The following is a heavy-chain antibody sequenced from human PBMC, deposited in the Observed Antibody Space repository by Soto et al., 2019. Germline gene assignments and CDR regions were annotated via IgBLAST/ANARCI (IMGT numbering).Heavy chain of an antibody. CDR1: GFTFSSYG. D-gene: IGHD6-19*01. CDR3: AKVGIAVAGTCFDY. J-gene: IGHJ4*02. V-gene: IGHV3-30*18. Sequence: QVQLVESGGGVVQPGRSLRLSCAASGFTFSSYGMHWVRQAPGKGLEWVAVISYDGSNKYYADSVKGRFTISRDNSKNTLYVQMNSLRAEDTAVYYCAKVGIAVAGTCFDYWGQGTLVTVSS. CDR2: ISYDGSNK.